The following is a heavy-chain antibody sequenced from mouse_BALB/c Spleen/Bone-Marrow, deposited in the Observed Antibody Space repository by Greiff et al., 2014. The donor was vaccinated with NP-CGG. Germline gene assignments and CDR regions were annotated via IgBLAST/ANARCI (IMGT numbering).Heavy chain of an antibody. V-gene: IGHV1-54*01. J-gene: IGHJ4*01. D-gene: IGHD1-1*01. CDR2: INPGSGGI. CDR3: ARELVRGMDY. CDR1: GYAFPNYW. Sequence: VQLQQSGAELVRPGTSVKVSCKASGYAFPNYWIEWIKRRPGQGLEWIGVINPGSGGINYNEKFKGKATLTADKSSSTAYMQLSSLTSDDSAVYFCARELVRGMDYWGQGTSVTVSS.